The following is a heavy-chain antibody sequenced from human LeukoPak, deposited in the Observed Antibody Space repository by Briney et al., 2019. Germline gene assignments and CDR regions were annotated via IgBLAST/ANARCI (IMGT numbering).Heavy chain of an antibody. CDR3: GKDGGQYSSGPEFDP. V-gene: IGHV3-23*01. CDR2: ISGGGERT. J-gene: IGHJ5*02. D-gene: IGHD6-19*01. CDR1: GFTFSSYE. Sequence: GGSLRLSCVASGFTFSSYEMNWARQSPGRGLEWVSAISGGGERTFYADSVKGRFTISRDNSKNMLYLQMNSLRADDTAIYYCGKDGGQYSSGPEFDPRGQGALVTVSS.